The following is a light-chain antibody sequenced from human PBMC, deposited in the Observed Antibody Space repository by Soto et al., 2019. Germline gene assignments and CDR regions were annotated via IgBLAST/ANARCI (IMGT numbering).Light chain of an antibody. CDR2: GAA. CDR3: QNYLLALGT. CDR1: QDIINH. V-gene: IGKV1-27*01. Sequence: DIQMTQSPSSLSASVGDTVTITCRASQDIINHLAWYQQRPGKVPNLLIYGAATLHSGVPSRFRGSGSGTHFTLTISSLQPEDVATYYCQNYLLALGTFGQGTRLEIK. J-gene: IGKJ5*01.